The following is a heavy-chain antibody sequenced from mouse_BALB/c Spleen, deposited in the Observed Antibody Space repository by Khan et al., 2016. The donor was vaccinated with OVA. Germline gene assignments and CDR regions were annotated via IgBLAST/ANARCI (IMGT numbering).Heavy chain of an antibody. D-gene: IGHD1-1*02. CDR2: INPSNGGT. V-gene: IGHV1S81*02. Sequence: VQLQESGAELVKPGASVRLSCKASGYTFTSYYLYWVKQRPGQGLEWIGDINPSNGGTNFNEKFKTKATLTVAKSSSTAYMELSSLTSEDSAVYYCTSSEYGTFGYWGQGTLVTVSA. CDR3: TSSEYGTFGY. J-gene: IGHJ3*01. CDR1: GYTFTSYY.